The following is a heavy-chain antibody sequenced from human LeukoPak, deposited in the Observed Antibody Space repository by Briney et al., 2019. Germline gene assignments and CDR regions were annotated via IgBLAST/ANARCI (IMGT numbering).Heavy chain of an antibody. CDR2: ISWNSGSI. V-gene: IGHV3-9*01. D-gene: IGHD2-2*02. J-gene: IGHJ6*03. CDR1: GFTFDDYA. CDR3: AKGLGYCSSTSCYSSVMDV. Sequence: GRSLRLSCAASGFTFDDYAMHWVRQAPGKGLEWVSGISWNSGSIGYADSVKRRFTISRDNAKNSLYLQMNSLRAEDTALYYCAKGLGYCSSTSCYSSVMDVWGKGTTVTVSS.